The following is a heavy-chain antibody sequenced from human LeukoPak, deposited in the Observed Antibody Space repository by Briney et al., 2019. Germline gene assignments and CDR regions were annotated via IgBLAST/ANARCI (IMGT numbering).Heavy chain of an antibody. D-gene: IGHD4-17*01. V-gene: IGHV3-7*01. J-gene: IGHJ4*02. CDR3: ARVQSYGDYRY. Sequence: PGGSLRLSCAASGFTFSSYWMSWVRQAPGKGREWVANIKQDGSEKYYVDSVKGRFTISRDNAKNSLYLQMNSLRAEDTAVYYCARVQSYGDYRYWGQGTLVTVSS. CDR2: IKQDGSEK. CDR1: GFTFSSYW.